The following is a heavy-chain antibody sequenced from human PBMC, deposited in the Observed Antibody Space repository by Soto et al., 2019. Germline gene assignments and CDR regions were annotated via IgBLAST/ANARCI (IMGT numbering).Heavy chain of an antibody. CDR3: ARLVSYYGSGSYSDY. CDR1: GYSFTSYW. J-gene: IGHJ4*02. Sequence: GESLKISCKGSGYSFTSYWIGWVRQMPGKGLEWMGIIYPGDSNTRYSPSFQGQVTISADKSISTAYLQWSSLKASDTAMYYCARLVSYYGSGSYSDYWGQGTLVTVSS. D-gene: IGHD3-10*01. V-gene: IGHV5-51*01. CDR2: IYPGDSNT.